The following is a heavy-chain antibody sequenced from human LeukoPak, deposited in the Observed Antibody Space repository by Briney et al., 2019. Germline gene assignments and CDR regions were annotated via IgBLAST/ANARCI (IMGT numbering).Heavy chain of an antibody. V-gene: IGHV1-69*04. CDR1: GGTFSSYA. D-gene: IGHD2-21*02. Sequence: SVKVSCKASGGTFSSYAISWVRQAPGQGLEWMGRIIPILGIANYAQKFQGRVTITADKSTSTAYMELSSLRSEDTAVYYCARWVAYCGGDCYLRIDAFDIWGQGTMVTVSS. J-gene: IGHJ3*02. CDR3: ARWVAYCGGDCYLRIDAFDI. CDR2: IIPILGIA.